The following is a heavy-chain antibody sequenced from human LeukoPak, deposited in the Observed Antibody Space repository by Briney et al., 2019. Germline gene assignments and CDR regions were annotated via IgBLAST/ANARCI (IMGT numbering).Heavy chain of an antibody. CDR1: GGSVSTTAHY. Sequence: PSETLSLTCTVSGGSVSTTAHYWGWIRQPPGKGVEWIGSIYYTGTTSYNPSLKSRVTISVDSSKNQFSLRLRSVTASDTAVYYCARPAPEYCSVTTCWGTRGQGTLVTVSS. CDR3: ARPAPEYCSVTTCWGT. CDR2: IYYTGTT. J-gene: IGHJ4*02. D-gene: IGHD2-2*01. V-gene: IGHV4-39*01.